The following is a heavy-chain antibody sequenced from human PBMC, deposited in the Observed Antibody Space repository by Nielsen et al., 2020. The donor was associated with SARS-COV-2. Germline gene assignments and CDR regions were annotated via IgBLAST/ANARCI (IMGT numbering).Heavy chain of an antibody. CDR2: ISHSGTT. CDR3: ARGGDFWSGAYYYYYMDV. CDR1: GESFSGYY. V-gene: IGHV4-34*01. D-gene: IGHD3-3*01. J-gene: IGHJ6*03. Sequence: SETLSLTCAVSGESFSGYYQWSWIRQPPGKGLEWIGEISHSGTTNYNPSLKSRVTISVDTSKNQFSLKLSSVTAADTAVYYCARGGDFWSGAYYYYYMDVWGKGTTVTVSS.